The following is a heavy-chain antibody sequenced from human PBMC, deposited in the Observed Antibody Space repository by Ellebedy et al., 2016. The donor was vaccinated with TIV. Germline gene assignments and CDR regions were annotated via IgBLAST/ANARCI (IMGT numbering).Heavy chain of an antibody. CDR2: INTDGSTT. D-gene: IGHD3-22*01. Sequence: GGSLRLSCVASGFTFSSYSMHWVRQGLGKGLVWVSHINTDGSTTSYADSVKGRFTISRDNAKNTLYLQMNSLRAEDTAVYYCARDPYYYASSAYQGWFDPWGQGTLVTVSP. CDR1: GFTFSSYS. CDR3: ARDPYYYASSAYQGWFDP. J-gene: IGHJ5*02. V-gene: IGHV3-74*01.